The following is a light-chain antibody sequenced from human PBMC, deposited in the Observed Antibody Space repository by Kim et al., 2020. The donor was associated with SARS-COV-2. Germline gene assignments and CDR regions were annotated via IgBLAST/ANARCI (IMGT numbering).Light chain of an antibody. CDR2: INSDGSN. V-gene: IGLV4-69*01. Sequence: AAVRLTCTLSSGHGSYAIAWHQQQPEKGPRYLMKINSDGSNSKGDGIPDRFSGSSSGAERYLTISSLQYEDEADYYCQTWGTGIVVFGGGTQLTVL. CDR3: QTWGTGIVV. J-gene: IGLJ2*01. CDR1: SGHGSYA.